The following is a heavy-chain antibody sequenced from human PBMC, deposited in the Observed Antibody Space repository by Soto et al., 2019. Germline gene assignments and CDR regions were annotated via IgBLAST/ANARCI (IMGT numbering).Heavy chain of an antibody. CDR2: IYYSGST. CDR3: ARELTYSSGWQTDYYFDY. Sequence: SETLSLTCTVSCGSISSSSYYWGWIRQPPGKGLEWIGYIYYSGSTNYNPSLKSRVTISVDTSKNQFSLELSSVTAADTAVYYCARELTYSSGWQTDYYFDYWGQGTLVTVSS. J-gene: IGHJ4*02. V-gene: IGHV4-61*01. CDR1: CGSISSSSYY. D-gene: IGHD6-19*01.